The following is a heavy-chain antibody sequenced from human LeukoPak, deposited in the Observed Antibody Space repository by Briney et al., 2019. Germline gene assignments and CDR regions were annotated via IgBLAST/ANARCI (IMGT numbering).Heavy chain of an antibody. V-gene: IGHV3-23*01. CDR2: IIASGGST. CDR1: GLNFGSSS. Sequence: GRSLRLSCAAAGLNFGSSSMSCVSQPPGKGLEWVSSIIASGGSTFYADSVKGRFTTSRDNSKNTLSLQMNSLRAEDTAVYYCAKRDSSGSLYFDYWGQGTPVTVSS. J-gene: IGHJ4*02. CDR3: AKRDSSGSLYFDY. D-gene: IGHD3-22*01.